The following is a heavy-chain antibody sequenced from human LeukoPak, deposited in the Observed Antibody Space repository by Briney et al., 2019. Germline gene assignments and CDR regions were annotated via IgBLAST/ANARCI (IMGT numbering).Heavy chain of an antibody. V-gene: IGHV4-34*01. J-gene: IGHJ4*02. D-gene: IGHD4-11*01. Sequence: PSETLSLTCAVYGGSFSGYYWSWIRQPPGKGLEWIGEINHSGSTNYNPSLKSRVTMSVDTSKSQFSLKVNSVTAADTATYFCAYSNYDPTFDYWGQGTLVTVSS. CDR3: AYSNYDPTFDY. CDR1: GGSFSGYY. CDR2: INHSGST.